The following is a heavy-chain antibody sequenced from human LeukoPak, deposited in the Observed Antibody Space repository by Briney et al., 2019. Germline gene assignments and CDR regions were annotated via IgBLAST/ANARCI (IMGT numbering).Heavy chain of an antibody. Sequence: SVKVSCKASGGTFSSYAISWVRQAPGQGLEWMGGIIPIFGTANYAQKFQGRVTVTADESTSTAYMELSSLRSEDTAVYYCARTVVRFLEWSPVDYYYMDVWGKGTTVTVSS. V-gene: IGHV1-69*13. CDR1: GGTFSSYA. J-gene: IGHJ6*03. D-gene: IGHD3-3*01. CDR2: IIPIFGTA. CDR3: ARTVVRFLEWSPVDYYYMDV.